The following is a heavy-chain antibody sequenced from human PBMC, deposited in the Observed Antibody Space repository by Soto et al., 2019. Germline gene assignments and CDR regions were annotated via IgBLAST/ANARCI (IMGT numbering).Heavy chain of an antibody. CDR1: GYTFTSYG. CDR3: ARISYDFWSGRMTAHYYYYYGMDA. Sequence: GASVKVSCKASGYTFTSYGISWVRQAPGQGLEWMGWISAYNGNTNYAQKLQGRVTMTTDTSTSTAYMELRSLRSDDTAVYYCARISYDFWSGRMTAHYYYYYGMDAWSDGTTGT. CDR2: ISAYNGNT. J-gene: IGHJ6*02. D-gene: IGHD3-3*01. V-gene: IGHV1-18*01.